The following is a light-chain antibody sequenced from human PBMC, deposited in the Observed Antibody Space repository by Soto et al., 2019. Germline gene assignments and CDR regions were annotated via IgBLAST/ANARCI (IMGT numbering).Light chain of an antibody. Sequence: EIVMTQYPDTLSVSPGETVTLPCRASQSVRTNLAWYQHKPGQSPRLLIYGASNRATGFPARFSGSGSGTKFTLTISSLQSEHFAVYYCQQYNDNWPTFGQGTKVDIK. CDR2: GAS. J-gene: IGKJ1*01. V-gene: IGKV3-15*01. CDR3: QQYNDNWPT. CDR1: QSVRTN.